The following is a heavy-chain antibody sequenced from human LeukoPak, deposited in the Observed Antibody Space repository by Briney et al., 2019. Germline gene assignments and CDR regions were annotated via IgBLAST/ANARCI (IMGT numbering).Heavy chain of an antibody. CDR2: IYYSGST. J-gene: IGHJ4*02. V-gene: IGHV4-59*08. Sequence: PSETLSLTCTVSGGSISSYYWSWIRQPPGKGLEWIAYIYYSGSTDYNPSLKSRVTISLDTSKNQFSLKLTSVTAADTAMYFCARQQQYQVDYWGQGTLVTVSS. D-gene: IGHD1-1*01. CDR1: GGSISSYY. CDR3: ARQQQYQVDY.